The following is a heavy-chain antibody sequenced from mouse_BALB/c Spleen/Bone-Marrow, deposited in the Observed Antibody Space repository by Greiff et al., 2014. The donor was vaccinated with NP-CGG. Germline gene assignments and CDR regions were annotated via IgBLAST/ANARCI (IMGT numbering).Heavy chain of an antibody. CDR2: IISNGGGT. Sequence: EVNVVESGGGLVKLGGSLKLSCAASGFTFSSYYMSWVRQTPEKRLELVAAIISNGGGTYYPDTMKGRFIISRDNAKNTLYLQMSSLKSEDTALYYCARRGISTSEGVGAMDYWGQGTSVTVSS. CDR3: ARRGISTSEGVGAMDY. D-gene: IGHD1-1*01. J-gene: IGHJ4*01. V-gene: IGHV5-6-2*01. CDR1: GFTFSSYY.